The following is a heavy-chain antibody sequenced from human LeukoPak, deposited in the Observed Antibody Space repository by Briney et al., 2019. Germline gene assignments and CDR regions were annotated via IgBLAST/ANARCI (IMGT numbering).Heavy chain of an antibody. D-gene: IGHD6-25*01. CDR3: AAGYSSGWVSYDY. CDR2: ISYDGSNK. CDR1: GFTFSSYA. J-gene: IGHJ4*02. Sequence: PGGSLRLSCAASGFTFSSYAMHWVRQAPGKGLEWVAVISYDGSNKYYADSVKGRFTISRDNSKNTLYLQMNSLRAEDTAVYYCAAGYSSGWVSYDYWGQGTLVTVSS. V-gene: IGHV3-30-3*01.